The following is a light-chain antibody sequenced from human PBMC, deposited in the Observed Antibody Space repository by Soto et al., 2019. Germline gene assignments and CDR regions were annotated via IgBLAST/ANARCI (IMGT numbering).Light chain of an antibody. CDR1: SSDVGAYNY. J-gene: IGLJ1*01. CDR3: SAHAGNNNYV. V-gene: IGLV2-8*01. Sequence: QSALTQPPSASGSVGQSVTISCTGTSSDVGAYNYVSWYQQHPGKAPKLMIYEVSKRPSGVPDRFSGSKSGYTASLTVSGLQAEDEADYYCSAHAGNNNYVFGTGTKLTVL. CDR2: EVS.